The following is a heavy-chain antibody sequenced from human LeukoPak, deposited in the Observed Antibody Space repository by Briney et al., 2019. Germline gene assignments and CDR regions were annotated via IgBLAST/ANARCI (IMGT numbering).Heavy chain of an antibody. D-gene: IGHD1-26*01. CDR2: IKQDGSDK. Sequence: PGGSLRLSCAAAGFTFISYWMSCVRQAPGKGLEWVANIKQDGSDKYYVDSVKGRFTISRDNAKNSLYLQMNSLRAEDTAVYSCARCGYSGTLRSLDYWGQGTLVTVSS. CDR1: GFTFISYW. CDR3: ARCGYSGTLRSLDY. J-gene: IGHJ4*02. V-gene: IGHV3-7*01.